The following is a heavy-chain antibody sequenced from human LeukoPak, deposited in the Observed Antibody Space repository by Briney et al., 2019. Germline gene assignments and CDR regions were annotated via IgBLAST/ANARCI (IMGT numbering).Heavy chain of an antibody. V-gene: IGHV1-18*04. Sequence: ASVKGSSKTSGYTFTSDGISWVRQAPGQGLERMGWISAYNGNTNYAQKLQGRVTMTTDTSTSTAYMELRSLRSDDTAVYYCAREMCGSTSCYWEPLSYGMDVWGKGTTVTVSS. CDR3: AREMCGSTSCYWEPLSYGMDV. D-gene: IGHD2-2*01. CDR1: GYTFTSDG. CDR2: ISAYNGNT. J-gene: IGHJ6*04.